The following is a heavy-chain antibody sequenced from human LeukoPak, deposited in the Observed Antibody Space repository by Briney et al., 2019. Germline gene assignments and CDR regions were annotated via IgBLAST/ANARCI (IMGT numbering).Heavy chain of an antibody. Sequence: PGGSLRLSCAPSAFTFTTYAMTWVRHAPGEGREWVSTINWNGGSTGYADSVKGRFTISRDNAKNSLYLQMNSLRAEDTALYYCARVSDISVAAYFDYWGQGTLVTVSS. CDR3: ARVSDISVAAYFDY. J-gene: IGHJ4*02. CDR2: INWNGGST. V-gene: IGHV3-20*04. D-gene: IGHD6-19*01. CDR1: AFTFTTYA.